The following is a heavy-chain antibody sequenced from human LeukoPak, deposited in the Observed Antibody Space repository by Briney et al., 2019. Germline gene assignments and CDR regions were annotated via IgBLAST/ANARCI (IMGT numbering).Heavy chain of an antibody. V-gene: IGHV3-48*02. J-gene: IGHJ4*02. CDR3: ARGNYHDSSGYPDY. CDR1: GFTFSSFS. Sequence: PGGSLRLSCAASGFTFSSFSMNWVRQAPGKGLEWVSYINSRSSIMYYADSVKGRFTISRDNAKNSLYLQMNSLRDEDTAVYYCARGNYHDSSGYPDYWGQGTLVTVSS. D-gene: IGHD3-22*01. CDR2: INSRSSIM.